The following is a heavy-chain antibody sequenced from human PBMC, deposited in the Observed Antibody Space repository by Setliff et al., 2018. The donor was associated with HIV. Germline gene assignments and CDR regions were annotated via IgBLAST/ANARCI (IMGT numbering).Heavy chain of an antibody. CDR2: ISSNGGST. D-gene: IGHD3-10*01. CDR3: ARDTWYYSAKHLDV. Sequence: SGGSLRLSCAASGFTFSSYFMHWVRQAPGKGLEYVSAISSNGGSTYYADSVKGRFTISRDNSENTLYLEMNNLRAEDTAVYYCARDTWYYSAKHLDVWGKGTTVTVS. CDR1: GFTFSSYF. V-gene: IGHV3-64*02. J-gene: IGHJ6*03.